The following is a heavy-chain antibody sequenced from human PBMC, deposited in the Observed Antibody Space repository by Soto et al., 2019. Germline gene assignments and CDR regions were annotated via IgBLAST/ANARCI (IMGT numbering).Heavy chain of an antibody. CDR3: ARAVAVPADFDY. J-gene: IGHJ4*02. CDR2: ISGYNGNT. Sequence: GASVKVSCKASGYTFTSYGISWVRQAPGQGLEWMGWISGYNGNTNLAQKLQGRVTMTTDTPTSTAFMELRSLRSDDTAVYYCARAVAVPADFDYWGQGTLVTVSS. D-gene: IGHD6-19*01. CDR1: GYTFTSYG. V-gene: IGHV1-18*01.